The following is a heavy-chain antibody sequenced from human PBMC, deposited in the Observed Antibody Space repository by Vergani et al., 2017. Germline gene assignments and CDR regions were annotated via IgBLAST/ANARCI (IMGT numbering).Heavy chain of an antibody. CDR3: VRLPRGPWNFDL. V-gene: IGHV3-30*03. CDR2: IAWDGDNK. Sequence: QEQLVESGGGVVQPGRSLRLSCAASGFTFSTYGMHWVRQAPGTGPEWVAYIAWDGDNKFHADSFRGRFTISRDNTKNSLSLQMSGLRVEDTAVYYCVRLPRGPWNFDLWGRGTLITVSS. CDR1: GFTFSTYG. J-gene: IGHJ2*01.